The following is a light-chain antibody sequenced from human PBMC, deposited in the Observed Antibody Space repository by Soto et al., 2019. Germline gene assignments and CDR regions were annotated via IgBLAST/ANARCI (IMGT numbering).Light chain of an antibody. CDR1: QSISYW. CDR2: DAS. V-gene: IGKV1-5*01. CDR3: QQYSRYSA. Sequence: DIQMTQSPSTLSASVGDRVTITCRASQSISYWLAWYQQKPGKAPNLLIYDASSLESGVPSRFSGSGSGTEFTLTISSLQPDDFATYYCQQYSRYSAFGQGTKVDIK. J-gene: IGKJ1*01.